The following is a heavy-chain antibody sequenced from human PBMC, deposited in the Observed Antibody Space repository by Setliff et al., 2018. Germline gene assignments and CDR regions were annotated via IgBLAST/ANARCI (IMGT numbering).Heavy chain of an antibody. CDR2: INHSGST. J-gene: IGHJ5*02. Sequence: ETLSLTCAVYSGSFSGYFWSWIRQPPGKGLEWIGEINHSGSTNYNPSLKSRVTISVDTSKNQFSLKLSSVTAADTAVYYCARGIGGYCSSMSCSNESWPWGQGTLVTVS. D-gene: IGHD2-2*01. CDR3: ARGIGGYCSSMSCSNESWP. V-gene: IGHV4-34*01. CDR1: SGSFSGYF.